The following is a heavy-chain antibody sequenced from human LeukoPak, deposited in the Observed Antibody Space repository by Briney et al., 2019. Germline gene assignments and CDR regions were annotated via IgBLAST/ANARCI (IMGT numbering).Heavy chain of an antibody. J-gene: IGHJ4*02. Sequence: ASVKVSCKASGYTFTGYYMHWVRQAPGQGLEWMGWINPNSGGTNYAQKFQGRVTMTRDTSISTAYMELSRLRSDDTAVYYCARDYDSSGYYPGPFDYWGQGTLVTVSS. CDR3: ARDYDSSGYYPGPFDY. V-gene: IGHV1-2*02. D-gene: IGHD3-22*01. CDR1: GYTFTGYY. CDR2: INPNSGGT.